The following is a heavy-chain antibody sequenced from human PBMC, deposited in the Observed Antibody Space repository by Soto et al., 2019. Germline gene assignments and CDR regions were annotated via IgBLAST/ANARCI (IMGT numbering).Heavy chain of an antibody. CDR2: INAGNGNT. CDR3: AREFNYYESSGYDY. D-gene: IGHD3-22*01. CDR1: GYTFTSYA. V-gene: IGHV1-3*01. J-gene: IGHJ4*02. Sequence: QVQLVQSGAEVKKPGASVKVSCKASGYTFTSYAMHWVRQAPGQRLEWMGWINAGNGNTKYSQKFEGRVTITRDTSASTAYMELSSLRSEDTAVYYCAREFNYYESSGYDYWGQGTLVTVSS.